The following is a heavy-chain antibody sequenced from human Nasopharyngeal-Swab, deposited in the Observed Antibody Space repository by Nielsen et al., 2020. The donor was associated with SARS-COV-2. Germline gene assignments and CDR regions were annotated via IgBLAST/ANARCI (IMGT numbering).Heavy chain of an antibody. CDR3: ASSAIWFGELPFDY. Sequence: WVRQAPGQGLEWMGGIIPIFGTANYAQKFQGRVTITADESTSTAYMEPSSLRSEDTAVYYCASSAIWFGELPFDYWGQGTLVTVSS. V-gene: IGHV1-69*01. CDR2: IIPIFGTA. J-gene: IGHJ4*02. D-gene: IGHD3-10*01.